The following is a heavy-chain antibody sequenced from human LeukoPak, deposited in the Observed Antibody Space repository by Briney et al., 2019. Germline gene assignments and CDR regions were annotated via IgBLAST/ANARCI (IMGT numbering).Heavy chain of an antibody. CDR2: INHSGST. CDR3: ARLSGRPFDY. J-gene: IGHJ4*02. Sequence: SETLSLTCTVSGGSISSSTYYWGWIRQPPGKGLEWIGEINHSGSTNYNPSLKSRVTISVDTSKNQFSLKLSSVTAADTAVYYCARLSGRPFDYWGQGTLVTVSS. CDR1: GGSISSSTYY. V-gene: IGHV4-39*07. D-gene: IGHD2-15*01.